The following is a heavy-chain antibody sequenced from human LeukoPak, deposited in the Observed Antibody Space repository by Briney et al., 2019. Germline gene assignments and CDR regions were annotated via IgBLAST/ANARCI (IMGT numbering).Heavy chain of an antibody. J-gene: IGHJ6*03. CDR2: ITSSSYI. D-gene: IGHD1-26*01. CDR1: GFPFDDYG. Sequence: GGSLRLSCAASGFPFDDYGMLWVRQAPGKGLEWVSSITSSSYIYYADSVKGRFTISRDNAKNSLYLQMNSLRAEDTAVYYCARDPYSGSYWDYYYYYMDLWGQGTTVTISS. V-gene: IGHV3-69-1*02. CDR3: ARDPYSGSYWDYYYYYMDL.